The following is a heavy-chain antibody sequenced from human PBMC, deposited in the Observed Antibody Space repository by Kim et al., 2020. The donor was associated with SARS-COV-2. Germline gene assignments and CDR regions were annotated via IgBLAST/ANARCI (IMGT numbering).Heavy chain of an antibody. CDR2: IYHSGST. V-gene: IGHV4-59*02. J-gene: IGHJ6*02. CDR3: ARDTVRGGTDV. Sequence: SETLSLTCRVSGASVSSHYWNWIRQSPGRGLEWIGYIYHSGSTDYNPSLISRVSMSIDVSKNQFTLRLRSVAAADTGVYYCARDTVRGGTDVWGQGTTVTVSS. D-gene: IGHD3-10*01. CDR1: GASVSSHY.